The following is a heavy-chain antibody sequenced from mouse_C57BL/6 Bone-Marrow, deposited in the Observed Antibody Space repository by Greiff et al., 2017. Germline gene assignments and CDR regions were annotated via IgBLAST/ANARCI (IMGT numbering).Heavy chain of an antibody. CDR1: GFTFSSYG. D-gene: IGHD2-3*01. CDR3: ARERDGYYDYYAMDY. Sequence: EVQVVESGGDLVKPGGSLKLSCAASGFTFSSYGMSWVRQTPDKRLEWVATISSGGSYSYYPDSVKGRFTISRDNAKNTLYLQMSSLKSEDTAMYYCARERDGYYDYYAMDYWGQGTSVTVSS. J-gene: IGHJ4*01. CDR2: ISSGGSYS. V-gene: IGHV5-6*01.